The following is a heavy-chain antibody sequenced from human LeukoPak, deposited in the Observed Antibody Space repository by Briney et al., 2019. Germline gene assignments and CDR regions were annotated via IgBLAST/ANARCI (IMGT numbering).Heavy chain of an antibody. D-gene: IGHD1-14*01. CDR1: GGSFSGYY. J-gene: IGHJ3*02. CDR2: SYYSGST. Sequence: SETLSLTCAVYGGSFSGYYWSWIRQPPGKGLEWIGYSYYSGSTNYNPSLKSRVTISVDTSKNQFSLKLSSVTAADTAVYYCARAPGREPYVRVPAANAFDIWGQGTMVTVSS. V-gene: IGHV4-59*01. CDR3: ARAPGREPYVRVPAANAFDI.